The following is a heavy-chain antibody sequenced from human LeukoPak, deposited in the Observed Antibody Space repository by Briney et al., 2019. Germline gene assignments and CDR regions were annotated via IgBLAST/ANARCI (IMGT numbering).Heavy chain of an antibody. Sequence: ASVKVSCKVSGYTLTELSMHWVRQAPGKGLEWMGGFDPEDGETIYAQKFQGRVTMTEDTSTDTAYMELSSLRSEDTAVYYCATGRWFGELLDYWGQGTLVTVSS. CDR2: FDPEDGET. D-gene: IGHD3-10*01. V-gene: IGHV1-24*01. J-gene: IGHJ4*02. CDR1: GYTLTELS. CDR3: ATGRWFGELLDY.